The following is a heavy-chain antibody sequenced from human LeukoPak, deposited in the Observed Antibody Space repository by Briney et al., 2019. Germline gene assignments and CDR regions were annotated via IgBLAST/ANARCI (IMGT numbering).Heavy chain of an antibody. Sequence: SETLSLTCSVSGGSISSYYGSWIRQPPGKGLEWIGYIYYSGNTKYNPSLKSRVTIVVDTSKNQFSLKLRSATAADTAVYYCARHLYNDFWSGLGKWGQGTLVTVSS. CDR1: GGSISSYY. V-gene: IGHV4-59*08. CDR3: ARHLYNDFWSGLGK. CDR2: IYYSGNT. D-gene: IGHD3-3*01. J-gene: IGHJ4*02.